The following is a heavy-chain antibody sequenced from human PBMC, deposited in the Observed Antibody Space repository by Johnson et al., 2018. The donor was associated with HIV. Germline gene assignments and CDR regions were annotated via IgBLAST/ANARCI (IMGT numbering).Heavy chain of an antibody. Sequence: QVQLVESGGRVVRPGGSLRLSCAASGFTFSSNPMHWVRQAPGKGLEWVAVMSYDGINKYYADSVKGRFTISRDNSKNTLYLQMNSLRPGYTAVFYCARDSSNSFRFEMYAFDIWGQGTMVTVSS. CDR1: GFTFSSNP. D-gene: IGHD6-6*01. CDR2: MSYDGINK. V-gene: IGHV3-30-3*01. CDR3: ARDSSNSFRFEMYAFDI. J-gene: IGHJ3*02.